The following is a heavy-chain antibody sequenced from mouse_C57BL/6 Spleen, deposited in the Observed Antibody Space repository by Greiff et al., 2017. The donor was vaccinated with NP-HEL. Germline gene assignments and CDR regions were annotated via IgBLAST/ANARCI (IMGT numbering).Heavy chain of an antibody. D-gene: IGHD4-1*02. V-gene: IGHV2-9-1*01. CDR2: IWTGGGT. CDR3: ARISTSSYYAMDY. J-gene: IGHJ4*01. Sequence: VKVVESGPGLVAPSQSLSITCTVSGFSLTSYAISWVRQPPGKGLEWLEVIWTGGGTNYNSALKSRLSISKDNSKSQVFLKMNSLQTDDTARYYCARISTSSYYAMDYWGQGTSVTVSS. CDR1: GFSLTSYA.